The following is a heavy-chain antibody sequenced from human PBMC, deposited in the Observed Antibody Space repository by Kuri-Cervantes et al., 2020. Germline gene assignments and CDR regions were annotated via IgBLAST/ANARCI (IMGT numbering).Heavy chain of an antibody. D-gene: IGHD3-10*01. Sequence: GESLKISCAASGFTFSSYGMHWVRQAPGKGLEWVAVISYDGSNKYYADSVKGRFTISRDNSKNTLYLQMNSLRAEDTAVYYCARGKDYYNSGSYFYVWGKGTTVTVSS. CDR2: ISYDGSNK. V-gene: IGHV3-30*03. CDR3: ARGKDYYNSGSYFYV. J-gene: IGHJ6*04. CDR1: GFTFSSYG.